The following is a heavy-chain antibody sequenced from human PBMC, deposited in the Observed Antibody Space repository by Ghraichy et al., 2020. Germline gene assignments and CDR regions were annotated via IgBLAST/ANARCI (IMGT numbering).Heavy chain of an antibody. D-gene: IGHD1-26*01. Sequence: SETLSLTCAVYGGSFSGYYWSWIRQPPGKGLEWIGEINHSGSTNYNPSLKSRVTISVDTSKNQFSLKLSSVTAAATAVYYCAAEWELRAYWGQGTLVTVSS. CDR2: INHSGST. CDR3: AAEWELRAY. J-gene: IGHJ4*02. CDR1: GGSFSGYY. V-gene: IGHV4-34*01.